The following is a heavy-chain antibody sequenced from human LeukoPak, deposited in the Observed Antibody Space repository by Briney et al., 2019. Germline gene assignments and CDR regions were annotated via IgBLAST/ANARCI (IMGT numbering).Heavy chain of an antibody. CDR3: ARVPQGLPGDTLPSDY. Sequence: ASVKVSCTASGYTFTGYYMHWVRQAPGQGLEWMGWINPNSGGTNYAQKFQGRVTMTRDTSISTAYMELSRLRSDDTAVYYCARVPQGLPGDTLPSDYWGQGTLVTVSS. J-gene: IGHJ4*02. CDR1: GYTFTGYY. D-gene: IGHD4-17*01. CDR2: INPNSGGT. V-gene: IGHV1-2*02.